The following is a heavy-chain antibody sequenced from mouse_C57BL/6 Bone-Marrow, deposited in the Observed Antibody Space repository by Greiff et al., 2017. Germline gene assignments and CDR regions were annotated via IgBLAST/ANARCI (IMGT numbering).Heavy chain of an antibody. CDR2: IDPENGDT. J-gene: IGHJ2*01. CDR3: TPYYGNPDY. CDR1: GFNIKDDY. Sequence: VELQQSGAELVRPGASVKLSCTASGFNIKDDYMHWVKQRPEQGLEWIGWIDPENGDTEYASKFQGKATITADTSSNTAYLQLSSLTSEDTAVYYCTPYYGNPDYWGQGTTLTVSS. V-gene: IGHV14-4*01. D-gene: IGHD2-1*01.